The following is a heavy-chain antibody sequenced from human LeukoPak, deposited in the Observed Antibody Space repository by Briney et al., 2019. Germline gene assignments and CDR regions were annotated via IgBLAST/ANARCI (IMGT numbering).Heavy chain of an antibody. V-gene: IGHV3-11*01. CDR1: GFTFSDYY. CDR3: ARRRYNWNAIDY. J-gene: IGHJ4*02. Sequence: PGGSLRLSCAASGFTFSDYYMSWIRQAPGKGLEWVSYISSSGSTLYYANSVKGRITISRDNAKNSLYLQMNSLRAEDTAVYYCARRRYNWNAIDYWGQGTLVTVSS. CDR2: ISSSGSTL. D-gene: IGHD1-20*01.